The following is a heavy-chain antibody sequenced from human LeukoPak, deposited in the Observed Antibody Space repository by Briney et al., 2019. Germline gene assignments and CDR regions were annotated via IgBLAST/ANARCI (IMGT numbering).Heavy chain of an antibody. D-gene: IGHD1-1*01. V-gene: IGHV3-48*01. CDR3: ARWRGRQSEFDY. CDR2: ISSTSSTI. J-gene: IGHJ4*02. CDR1: GFTFSSYS. Sequence: PGGSLRLSCAASGFTFSSYSMNWVRQAPGKGLEWVSHISSTSSTIYYADSVKGRFTISRDNAKNSLYLQMNSLRAEDASVYYCARWRGRQSEFDYWGQGTLVTVSS.